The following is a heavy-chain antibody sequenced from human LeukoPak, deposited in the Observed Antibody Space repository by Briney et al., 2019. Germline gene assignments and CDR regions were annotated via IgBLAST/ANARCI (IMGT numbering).Heavy chain of an antibody. V-gene: IGHV1-2*02. J-gene: IGHJ4*02. D-gene: IGHD4-17*01. Sequence: GASVKVSCKASGYTFTDYFIHWVRHAPGQGLEWMGWIRPNSGDTHYAQRFQGRVTMTRDTSVSTAHMELSSLRSDDTAIYYCARNYGHNSKYFDFWGQGTLVTVSS. CDR3: ARNYGHNSKYFDF. CDR1: GYTFTDYF. CDR2: IRPNSGDT.